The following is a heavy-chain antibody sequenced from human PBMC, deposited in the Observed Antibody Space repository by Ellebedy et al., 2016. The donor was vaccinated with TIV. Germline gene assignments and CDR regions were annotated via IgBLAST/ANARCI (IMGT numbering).Heavy chain of an antibody. CDR3: ARDLKPKGSTSFHGMDV. D-gene: IGHD2-2*01. J-gene: IGHJ6*02. Sequence: ASVKVSXKASRYTFTSYAMHWVRQAPGQRLEWMGWINAGNGNTKYSQKFQGRVTITRDTSASTAYMELSSLRSEDTAVYYCARDLKPKGSTSFHGMDVWGQGTTVTVSS. CDR2: INAGNGNT. CDR1: RYTFTSYA. V-gene: IGHV1-3*01.